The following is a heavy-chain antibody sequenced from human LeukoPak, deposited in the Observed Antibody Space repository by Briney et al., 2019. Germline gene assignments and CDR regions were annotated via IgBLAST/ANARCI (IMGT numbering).Heavy chain of an antibody. V-gene: IGHV3-21*01. CDR2: ISSSSSYI. D-gene: IGHD3-22*01. J-gene: IGHJ4*02. Sequence: GGSLRLSCAASGFTFSSYSMNWVRQAPGKGLEWVSSISSSSSYIYYADSVKGRFTISRDNAKNSLYLQMNSLRAEDTAVYYCARARAPYYYDSAGLDYWGQGTLVTVSS. CDR1: GFTFSSYS. CDR3: ARARAPYYYDSAGLDY.